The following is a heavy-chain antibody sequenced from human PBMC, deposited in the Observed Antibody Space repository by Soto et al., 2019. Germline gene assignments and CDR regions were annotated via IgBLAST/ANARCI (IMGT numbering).Heavy chain of an antibody. CDR2: INHSGST. CDR3: ARGQDGSGGLRRDTYYMDV. CDR1: GGSFSGYY. Sequence: SETLSLTCAVYGGSFSGYYWSWIRQPPGKGLEWIGEINHSGSTNYNPSLKSRVTISVDMSKNQFSLKLSAVTAADTAVYYCARGQDGSGGLRRDTYYMDVWGKGTTVTVSS. V-gene: IGHV4-34*01. D-gene: IGHD3-10*01. J-gene: IGHJ6*03.